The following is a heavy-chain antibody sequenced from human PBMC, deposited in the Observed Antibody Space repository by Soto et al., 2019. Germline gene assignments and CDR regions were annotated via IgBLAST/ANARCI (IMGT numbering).Heavy chain of an antibody. CDR3: ASPKIAFYNWFDP. CDR2: INDSGST. D-gene: IGHD3-3*02. CDR1: GGSVRGYY. J-gene: IGHJ5*02. Sequence: PSETLSLTCAVYGGSVRGYYWSWIRQPPGRGLEWIGEINDSGSTYYNPSLKSRVTISVDTSKNQFSLKLSSVTAADTAVYYCASPKIAFYNWFDPWGQGTLVTVSS. V-gene: IGHV4-34*01.